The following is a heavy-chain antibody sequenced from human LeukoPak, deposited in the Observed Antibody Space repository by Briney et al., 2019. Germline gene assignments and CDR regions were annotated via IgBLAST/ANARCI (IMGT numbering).Heavy chain of an antibody. J-gene: IGHJ4*02. V-gene: IGHV3-48*04. Sequence: PGGSLRLSCAASGFTFSSYSMNWVRQAPGKGLEWVSYISSSSSTIYYVDSVKGRFTISRDNAENSMYLQMNSLRAEDTAVYYCASYSSGWNFDYWGQGTLVTVSS. CDR3: ASYSSGWNFDY. CDR2: ISSSSSTI. D-gene: IGHD6-19*01. CDR1: GFTFSSYS.